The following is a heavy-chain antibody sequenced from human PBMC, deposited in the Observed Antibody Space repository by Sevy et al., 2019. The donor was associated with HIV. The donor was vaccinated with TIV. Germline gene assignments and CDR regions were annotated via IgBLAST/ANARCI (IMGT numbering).Heavy chain of an antibody. D-gene: IGHD5-12*01. V-gene: IGHV1-2*06. J-gene: IGHJ4*02. CDR2: INPKSGGT. CDR3: ARNTNSQYSGYDRPVADY. CDR1: GYTFSDYY. Sequence: ASVKVSCKASGYTFSDYYIHWVRQAPGQGLEWMGRINPKSGGTNYAQKFQGRVTMTRDTSISTVYMELNRLTSDATAIYYCARNTNSQYSGYDRPVADYWGQGTLVTVSS.